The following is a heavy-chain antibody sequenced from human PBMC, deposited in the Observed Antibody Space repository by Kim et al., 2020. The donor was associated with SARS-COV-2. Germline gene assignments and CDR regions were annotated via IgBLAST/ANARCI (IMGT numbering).Heavy chain of an antibody. V-gene: IGHV1-8*01. J-gene: IGHJ5*01. CDR1: GYTFTRYD. Sequence: ASVKVSCKAAGYTFTRYDINWVRQAPGQGFEWMGWMNPNSGNTGYAQKFQGRVTMTSDTSINTAYMELSGLRFEDTAFYYCSRGAFTTGLGVTIRFD. CDR3: SRGAFTTGLGVTIRFD. CDR2: MNPNSGNT. D-gene: IGHD3-10*01.